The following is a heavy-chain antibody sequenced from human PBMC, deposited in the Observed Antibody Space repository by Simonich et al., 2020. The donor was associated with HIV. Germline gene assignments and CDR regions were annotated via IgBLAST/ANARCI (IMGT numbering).Heavy chain of an antibody. J-gene: IGHJ4*02. CDR2: IRGGGCST. V-gene: IGHV3-23*01. D-gene: IGHD3-3*01. CDR1: GFTFSSYA. Sequence: EVQLLESGGGLVQPGGSLRLSCSASGFTFSSYAMSWVRQAPGKGLGWVTAIRGGGCSTYYADSVKGRFTISRDNSKNTLYLQMNSLRAEDTAVYYCAKDRYYNFWSGYYDYWGQGTLVTVSS. CDR3: AKDRYYNFWSGYYDY.